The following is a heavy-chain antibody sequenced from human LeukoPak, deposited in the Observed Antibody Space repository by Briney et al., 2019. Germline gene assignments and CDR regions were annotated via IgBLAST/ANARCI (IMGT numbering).Heavy chain of an antibody. J-gene: IGHJ4*02. Sequence: PGGSLRLSCAASGFTSTDYYMTWIRQAPGKGLEWVSYISRNGDTRYYADSVKGRFTISRDNAKNSLYLQMNSLRAEDTAVYYCARDHSSLPDWGQGTLVTVSS. CDR2: ISRNGDTR. D-gene: IGHD6-19*01. V-gene: IGHV3-11*01. CDR1: GFTSTDYY. CDR3: ARDHSSLPD.